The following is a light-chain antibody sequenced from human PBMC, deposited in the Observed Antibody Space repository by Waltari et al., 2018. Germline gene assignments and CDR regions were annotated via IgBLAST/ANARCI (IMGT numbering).Light chain of an antibody. CDR2: KVS. CDR3: MQGTQWSWT. V-gene: IGKV2-30*02. CDR1: QSLVHSDGNTY. Sequence: DVVMTQSPLSLPVILGQPASISCRSSQSLVHSDGNTYLNWFHQRPGQSPRRLIYKVSNRDSVVPDRFSGSGAGTDFTLEISRVEAEDVGVYYCMQGTQWSWTFGQGTKVEIE. J-gene: IGKJ1*01.